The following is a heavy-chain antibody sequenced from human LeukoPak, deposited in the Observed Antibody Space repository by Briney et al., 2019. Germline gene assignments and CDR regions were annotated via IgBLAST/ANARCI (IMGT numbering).Heavy chain of an antibody. D-gene: IGHD3-3*01. V-gene: IGHV3-23*01. CDR2: FSGSGAGT. J-gene: IGHJ4*02. Sequence: GGSLRLSCAASGFTFSDYALGWVRQAPGRGLEWVATFSGSGAGTYYSDSVQGRFTISRDNSKRTLFLQMNSLRAEDTAVYYCAKAELGVDTFFDYWGQGTLVTVSS. CDR1: GFTFSDYA. CDR3: AKAELGVDTFFDY.